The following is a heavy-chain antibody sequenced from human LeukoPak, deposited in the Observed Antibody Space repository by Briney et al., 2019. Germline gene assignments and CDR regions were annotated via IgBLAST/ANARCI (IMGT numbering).Heavy chain of an antibody. CDR3: AKDLIGLVGVTTADY. CDR1: GFTFSSYA. J-gene: IGHJ4*02. CDR2: ISGSGGST. D-gene: IGHD1-26*01. V-gene: IGHV3-23*01. Sequence: GGSLRLSCAASGFTFSSYAMSWVRQAPGKGMEWVSAISGSGGSTYYADSVKGRFTISRDNSKNTLYLQMNSLRAEDTAVYYCAKDLIGLVGVTTADYWGQGTLVTVSS.